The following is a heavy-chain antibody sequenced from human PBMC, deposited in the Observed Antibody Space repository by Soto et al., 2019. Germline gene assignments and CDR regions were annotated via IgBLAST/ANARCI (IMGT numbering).Heavy chain of an antibody. V-gene: IGHV1-2*02. Sequence: QVQLTQSGAEVTKPGASVKVSGRSSGYTFTVYYIHWLRQAPGQGFDWMGWINPNNGATRYAPRLQGRATMTRDTAISTVYMELSRLESDDTAVYYCARGPGTGDFDSWGQGTPVTVSS. CDR2: INPNNGAT. CDR1: GYTFTVYY. D-gene: IGHD7-27*01. CDR3: ARGPGTGDFDS. J-gene: IGHJ4*02.